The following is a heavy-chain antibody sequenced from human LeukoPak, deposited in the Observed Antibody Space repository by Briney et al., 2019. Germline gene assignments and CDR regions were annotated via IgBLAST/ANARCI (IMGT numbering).Heavy chain of an antibody. V-gene: IGHV1-2*02. J-gene: IGHJ4*02. CDR1: GYIFTDYY. CDR3: ARDRSTDMYYDFSY. Sequence: ASVKVSCKASGYIFTDYYMHWVRQAPGQGLEWMGWINPNSGGTKYAQKFQGRVIMTRDTSISTAYMELSGLRSDDTAVYYCARDRSTDMYYDFSYWGQGTLVTVSS. CDR2: INPNSGGT. D-gene: IGHD3-3*01.